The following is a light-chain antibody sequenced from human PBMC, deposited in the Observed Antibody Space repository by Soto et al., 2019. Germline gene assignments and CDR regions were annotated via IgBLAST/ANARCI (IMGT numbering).Light chain of an antibody. CDR1: HSVSSN. CDR3: QQYNNWPRT. Sequence: EVAMTQSPSTLSVSPGERATLSCGASHSVSSNLAWYPQKLGQAPRLLISGASTRATGIPDRFSGCGYGTEFNLTISSLQSEDFAVYYCQQYNNWPRTFGQGTKVDIK. CDR2: GAS. V-gene: IGKV3-15*01. J-gene: IGKJ1*01.